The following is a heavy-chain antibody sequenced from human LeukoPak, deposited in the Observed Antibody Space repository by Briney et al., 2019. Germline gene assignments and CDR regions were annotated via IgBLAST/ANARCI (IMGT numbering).Heavy chain of an antibody. J-gene: IGHJ5*02. CDR3: TTDRLVAVAANWFDP. CDR2: IKSKTDGGTT. Sequence: EGSLRLSCAASGFTFSNAWMSWVRQAPGKGLEWVGRIKSKTDGGTTDYAAPVKGRFTISRDDSKNTLYLQMNSLKTEDTAVYYCTTDRLVAVAANWFDPWGQGTLVTVSS. V-gene: IGHV3-15*01. CDR1: GFTFSNAW. D-gene: IGHD6-19*01.